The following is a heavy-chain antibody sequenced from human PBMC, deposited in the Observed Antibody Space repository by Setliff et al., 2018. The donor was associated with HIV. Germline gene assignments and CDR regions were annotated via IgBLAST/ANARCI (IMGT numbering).Heavy chain of an antibody. D-gene: IGHD2-15*01. CDR1: GFTFNTYA. CDR3: AKDGISGGAYPPYYFDY. V-gene: IGHV3-23*01. CDR2: ISGSGGST. Sequence: GASVKVSCAASGFTFNTYAMSWVRQAPGKGLEWVSVISGSGGSTFYADSVKGRFTISRDNSKNTLYLLMNGLRVEDTAVYYCAKDGISGGAYPPYYFDYWGHGTLVTVS. J-gene: IGHJ4*01.